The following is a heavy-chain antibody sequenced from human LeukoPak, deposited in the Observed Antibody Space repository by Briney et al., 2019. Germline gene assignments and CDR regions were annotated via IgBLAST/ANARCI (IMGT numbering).Heavy chain of an antibody. J-gene: IGHJ3*02. CDR1: GYTFTGYY. CDR3: ARAERAGYSGPNAFDI. Sequence: ASVKVSCKASGYTFTGYYMHWVRQAPGQGLEWMGWINPNSGGTDYAQKFQGWVTMTRDTSISTAYMELSRLRSDDTAVYYCARAERAGYSGPNAFDIWGQGTMVTVSS. D-gene: IGHD5-12*01. V-gene: IGHV1-2*04. CDR2: INPNSGGT.